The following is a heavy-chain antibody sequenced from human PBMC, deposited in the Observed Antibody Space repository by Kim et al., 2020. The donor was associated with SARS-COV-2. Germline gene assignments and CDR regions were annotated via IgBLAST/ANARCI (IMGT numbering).Heavy chain of an antibody. D-gene: IGHD3-3*01. Sequence: ASVKVSCKTSGYNFVSYAIHWVRQAPGQRPEWMGWINTGNGQTKYSGNFQGRVSITSDISASTVYMDLSSLTSEDMGVYYCARRASVFGVVGHFDSWGQGTLVTVSS. CDR3: ARRASVFGVVGHFDS. CDR1: GYNFVSYA. J-gene: IGHJ5*01. V-gene: IGHV1-3*04. CDR2: INTGNGQT.